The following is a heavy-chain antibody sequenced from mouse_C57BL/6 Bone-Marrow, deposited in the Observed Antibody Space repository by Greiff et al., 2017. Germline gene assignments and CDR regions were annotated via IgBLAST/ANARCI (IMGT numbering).Heavy chain of an antibody. V-gene: IGHV5-6*01. CDR3: ARQYYFDY. CDR2: ISRGGSYT. Sequence: EVQRVESGGDLVKPGGSLKLSCAASGFTFSSYGMSWVRQTPDKRLEWVATISRGGSYTSYPDSVKGRFTISRDNAKNTLYLQMSSLKSEDTAMDYCARQYYFDYWGQGTTLTVSS. CDR1: GFTFSSYG. J-gene: IGHJ2*01.